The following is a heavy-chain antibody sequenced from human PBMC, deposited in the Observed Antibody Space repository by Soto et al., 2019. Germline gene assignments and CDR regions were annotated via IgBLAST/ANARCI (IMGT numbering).Heavy chain of an antibody. V-gene: IGHV1-46*03. Sequence: ASVKVSCKASGYTFTSYYMHWVRQAPGQGLEWMGIINPSGGSTSYAQKFQGRVTMTRDTSTSTVYMELSSLRSEDTAVYYCARGLCILNGYSECWFDPWGQCTLVTV. J-gene: IGHJ5*02. CDR2: INPSGGST. CDR1: GYTFTSYY. D-gene: IGHD3-9*01. CDR3: ARGLCILNGYSECWFDP.